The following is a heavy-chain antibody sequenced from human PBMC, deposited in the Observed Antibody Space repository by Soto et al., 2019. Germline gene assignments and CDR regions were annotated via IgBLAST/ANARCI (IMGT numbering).Heavy chain of an antibody. CDR1: GYTFTAYY. Sequence: XSVKVSCEASGYTFTAYYMPWVRQAPVQGLEWMGWINPNSGGTNYAQKFQGWVTMTRDTSISTAYMELGRLRSDDTAVYYCARELLYCSGGSCYPNYYYYYGMDVWGQGTTVTVSS. D-gene: IGHD2-15*01. CDR3: ARELLYCSGGSCYPNYYYYYGMDV. CDR2: INPNSGGT. V-gene: IGHV1-2*04. J-gene: IGHJ6*02.